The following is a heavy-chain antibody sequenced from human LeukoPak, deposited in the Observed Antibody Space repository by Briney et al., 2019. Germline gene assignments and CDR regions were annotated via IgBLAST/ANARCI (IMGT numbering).Heavy chain of an antibody. D-gene: IGHD6-19*01. J-gene: IGHJ4*02. CDR1: GFTFSNSA. V-gene: IGHV3-30*03. Sequence: GGSLRLSCAASGFTFSNSAMHWVRQTPGKGLEWVAVISYDGNHKYYPDSVKGRFTISRDNSKNTLYLQMNSLRAEDTAVYYCARDRLAVAGGLGYRGQGTLVTVSS. CDR3: ARDRLAVAGGLGY. CDR2: ISYDGNHK.